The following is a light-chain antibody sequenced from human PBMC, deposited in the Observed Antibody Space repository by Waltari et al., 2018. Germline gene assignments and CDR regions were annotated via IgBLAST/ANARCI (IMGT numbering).Light chain of an antibody. CDR3: AAWDDTLNAVL. V-gene: IGLV1-44*01. CDR2: SDD. Sequence: QSVVTQPPSVSGTPGQRVTVTCSGSSSNDGTKTVNWYRQLPGTAPQLLIYSDDLRPSGVPDRFSASKSGTSASLAISGLHSEDEAEYYCAAWDDTLNAVLFGGGTKLTVL. J-gene: IGLJ2*01. CDR1: SSNDGTKT.